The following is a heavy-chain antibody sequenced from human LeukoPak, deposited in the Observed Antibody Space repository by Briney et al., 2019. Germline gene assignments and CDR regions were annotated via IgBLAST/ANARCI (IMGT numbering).Heavy chain of an antibody. D-gene: IGHD6-25*01. J-gene: IGHJ6*03. CDR3: ARGYSSALYYSMDV. CDR1: GGSISSYY. CDR2: IYYSGST. V-gene: IGHV4-59*08. Sequence: SETLSLTCTVSGGSISSYYWSWIRQPPGKGLEWIGYIYYSGSTNYNPSLKSRVTISVDTSNNQFSLKLSSVTAADTAVYYCARGYSSALYYSMDVWGQGTTVTVSS.